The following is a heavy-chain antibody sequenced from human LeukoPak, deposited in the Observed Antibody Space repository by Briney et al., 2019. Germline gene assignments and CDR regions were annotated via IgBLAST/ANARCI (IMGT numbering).Heavy chain of an antibody. Sequence: TSQTLSLTCTVSGGSISSGDYYWSWIRQPPGKGLEWIGYIYYSGGTYYNPSLKSRVTISVDTSKNQFSLKLSSVTAADTAVYYCAREYSSSWYRRIDYWGQGTLVTVSS. CDR2: IYYSGGT. D-gene: IGHD6-13*01. J-gene: IGHJ4*02. V-gene: IGHV4-30-4*01. CDR1: GGSISSGDYY. CDR3: AREYSSSWYRRIDY.